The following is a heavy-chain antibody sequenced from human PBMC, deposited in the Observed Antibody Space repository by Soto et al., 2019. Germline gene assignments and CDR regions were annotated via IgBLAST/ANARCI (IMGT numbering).Heavy chain of an antibody. CDR1: GGSISNYY. V-gene: IGHV4-59*08. D-gene: IGHD6-13*01. J-gene: IGHJ4*02. CDR2: IYYSGST. CDR3: ARHGPIAAAGTDFDY. Sequence: QVQLQESGPGLVKPSETLSLTCTVSGGSISNYYWSWIRQPPGKGLQWIGYIYYSGSTKYNPSLTIRVTISVDRSKNQFSLKLSSVTAADTAVYYCARHGPIAAAGTDFDYWGQGALVTVSS.